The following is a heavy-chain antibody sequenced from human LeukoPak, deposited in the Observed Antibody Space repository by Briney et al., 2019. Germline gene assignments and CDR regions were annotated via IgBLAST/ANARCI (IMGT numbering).Heavy chain of an antibody. CDR2: LNRDGSSS. D-gene: IGHD6-13*01. Sequence: GGSLRLSCAAPGFTFNNYWMHWVRQAPGKGLVWVSRLNRDGSSSGFADSMKGRFTISRDNAKNPLYLQMNSLRAEDTAVYFCVRAKGVPGSTWAFDIWGQGKMVTVSS. J-gene: IGHJ3*02. CDR3: VRAKGVPGSTWAFDI. CDR1: GFTFNNYW. V-gene: IGHV3-74*01.